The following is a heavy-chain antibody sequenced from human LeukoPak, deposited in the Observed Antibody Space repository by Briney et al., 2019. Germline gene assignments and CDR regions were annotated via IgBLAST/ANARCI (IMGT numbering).Heavy chain of an antibody. V-gene: IGHV4-39*01. J-gene: IGHJ4*02. CDR1: GGSINTLSYY. Sequence: PSETLSLTCSVSGGSINTLSYYWGWVRQPPGKGLEWVGRIYYNGNAYYNPSLNRRVTLIVDTSKNQFSLKVPSLAAAATAVYYCAAYPPGVYRPVDYWGQGTLVSVSS. CDR2: IYYNGNA. CDR3: AAYPPGVYRPVDY. D-gene: IGHD3-10*01.